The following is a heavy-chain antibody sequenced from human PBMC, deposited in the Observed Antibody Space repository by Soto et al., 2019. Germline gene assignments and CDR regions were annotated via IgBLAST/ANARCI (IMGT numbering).Heavy chain of an antibody. V-gene: IGHV3-23*01. CDR3: AKGGATYGLLTHDY. J-gene: IGHJ4*02. D-gene: IGHD3-9*01. CDR2: ITGAGTNT. Sequence: EVQLLESGGGLVQPGGSLRLSCAASRFTFSNFAMSWVRQAPGKGLEWVSTITGAGTNTYYTDSVKGRFAISRDNSQDTLYLQMNSLTPEDTAIYYCAKGGATYGLLTHDYWGQGTLVTVSS. CDR1: RFTFSNFA.